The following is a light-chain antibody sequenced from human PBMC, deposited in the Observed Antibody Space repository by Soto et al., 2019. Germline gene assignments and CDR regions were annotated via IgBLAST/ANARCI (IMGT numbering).Light chain of an antibody. CDR3: QQYAGWPLT. J-gene: IGKJ4*01. CDR1: QSIGTN. V-gene: IGKV3D-15*01. Sequence: EVVMTQSPATVSVSPGERTSLSCRASQSIGTNLGWYQQRPGQVPRLLIAKTSIRVAGVPARFSGSGSGTEFTLTISSLQSEDIAVYYCQQYAGWPLTFGGGTKVDIK. CDR2: KTS.